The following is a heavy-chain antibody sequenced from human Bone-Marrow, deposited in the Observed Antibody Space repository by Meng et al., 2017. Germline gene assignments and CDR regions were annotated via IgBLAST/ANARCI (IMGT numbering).Heavy chain of an antibody. CDR3: ARELRCSSTSCYRGNYYYYGMDV. D-gene: IGHD2-2*02. CDR1: GYTFTSYY. CDR2: INPSGGST. J-gene: IGHJ6*02. Sequence: ASVKVSCKASGYTFTSYYMHWVRQAPGQGLEWMGIINPSGGSTSYAQKFQGRVTMTRDTSTSTVYIELSSLRSEDTAVYYCARELRCSSTSCYRGNYYYYGMDVWGQGTMVTVSS. V-gene: IGHV1-46*01.